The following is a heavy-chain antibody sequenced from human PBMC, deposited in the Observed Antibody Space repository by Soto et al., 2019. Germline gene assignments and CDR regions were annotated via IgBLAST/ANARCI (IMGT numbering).Heavy chain of an antibody. Sequence: PSETLSLTCTVSGGSISSYYWSWIRQPPGKGLEWIGYIYYSGSTNYNPSLKSRVTISVDTSKNQFSLKLSSVTAADTAVYFCGGRGGARGYYYLDVWGKGTTVTVSS. V-gene: IGHV4-59*08. D-gene: IGHD1-26*01. CDR2: IYYSGST. CDR1: GGSISSYY. CDR3: GGRGGARGYYYLDV. J-gene: IGHJ6*03.